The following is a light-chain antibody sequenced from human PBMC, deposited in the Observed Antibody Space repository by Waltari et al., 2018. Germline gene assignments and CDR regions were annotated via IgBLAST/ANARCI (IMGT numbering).Light chain of an antibody. CDR1: SSDVGGYNY. CDR3: SSYTSSSTPVV. V-gene: IGLV2-14*01. CDR2: DVS. J-gene: IGLJ2*01. Sequence: QSALTQPASVSGSPGQSITISCTGTSSDVGGYNYVSWYQQHPGKVPKVMIYDVSNRPSGVSNRFSGSKSGNTASLTISGLQAEDEADYYCSSYTSSSTPVVFGGGTKLTVL.